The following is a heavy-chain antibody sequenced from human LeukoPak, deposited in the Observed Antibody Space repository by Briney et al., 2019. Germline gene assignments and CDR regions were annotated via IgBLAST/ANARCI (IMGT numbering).Heavy chain of an antibody. D-gene: IGHD4-17*01. V-gene: IGHV3-21*01. CDR3: ARDRAEGDYACGY. Sequence: GGSLRLSCAASGFTFSSYSMNWVRQVPGKGLEWVSSISSSSSYIYYADSVKGRFTISRDNAKNSLYLQMNSLRAEDTAVYYCARDRAEGDYACGYWGQGTLVTVSS. CDR1: GFTFSSYS. CDR2: ISSSSSYI. J-gene: IGHJ4*02.